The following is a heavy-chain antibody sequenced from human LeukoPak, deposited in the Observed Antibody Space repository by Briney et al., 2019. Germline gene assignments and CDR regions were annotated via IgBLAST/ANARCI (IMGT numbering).Heavy chain of an antibody. CDR3: AKDGVSDFWSGYSNPYYYYGMDV. V-gene: IGHV3-9*01. CDR2: ISWNSGSI. J-gene: IGHJ6*02. CDR1: GFTFDDYA. D-gene: IGHD3-3*01. Sequence: GRSLRLSCAASGFTFDDYAMHWFRQAPGKGLEWVSGISWNSGSIGYADSVKGRFTISRDNAKNSLYLQMNSLRAEDTALYYCAKDGVSDFWSGYSNPYYYYGMDVWGQGTTVTVSS.